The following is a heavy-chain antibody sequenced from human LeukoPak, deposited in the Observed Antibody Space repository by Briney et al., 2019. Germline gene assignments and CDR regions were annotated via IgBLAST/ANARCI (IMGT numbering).Heavy chain of an antibody. Sequence: PGGSLRLSCAASGFTFNSYWMSWVRQAPGKGLEWVANIDQDGSEKQYGDSVKGRFTTSRDNAKNSLYLQMNSLRAEDTAIYYCARIYYFGDNNWRYFDNWGQGTLVTVSS. CDR1: GFTFNSYW. J-gene: IGHJ4*02. D-gene: IGHD3-10*01. CDR3: ARIYYFGDNNWRYFDN. CDR2: IDQDGSEK. V-gene: IGHV3-7*01.